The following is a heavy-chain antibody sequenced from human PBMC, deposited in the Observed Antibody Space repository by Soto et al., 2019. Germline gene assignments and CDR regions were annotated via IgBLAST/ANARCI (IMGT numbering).Heavy chain of an antibody. J-gene: IGHJ4*02. V-gene: IGHV4-39*01. CDR1: GGSISSSSYY. Sequence: SETLSLTCTVSGGSISSSSYYWGWIRQPPGKGLEWIGSIYYSGSTYYNPSLKSRVTISVDTSKNQFSLKLSSVTAADTAVYYCARQNGRDGYDSLDYWGQGTLVTVSS. D-gene: IGHD5-12*01. CDR2: IYYSGST. CDR3: ARQNGRDGYDSLDY.